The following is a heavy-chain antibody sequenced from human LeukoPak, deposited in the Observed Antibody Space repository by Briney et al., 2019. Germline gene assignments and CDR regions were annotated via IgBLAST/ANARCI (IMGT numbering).Heavy chain of an antibody. D-gene: IGHD2-15*01. Sequence: PVGSLRLSCAASGVSFSRYAMSWVRQAPGKGLECVSGISGSGGGTYYADSVKGRFTISRDNSKNTLYLQMNSLRAEDKAVYYCAKDYCSGGSCYSGLDYWGQGTLVTVSS. J-gene: IGHJ4*02. CDR3: AKDYCSGGSCYSGLDY. CDR1: GVSFSRYA. CDR2: ISGSGGGT. V-gene: IGHV3-23*01.